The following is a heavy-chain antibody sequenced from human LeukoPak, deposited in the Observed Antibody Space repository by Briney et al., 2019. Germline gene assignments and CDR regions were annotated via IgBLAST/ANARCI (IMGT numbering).Heavy chain of an antibody. D-gene: IGHD2-2*01. CDR2: INAGNGNT. CDR1: GYTFTSHA. J-gene: IGHJ6*02. Sequence: ASVKVACKASGYTFTSHAMHWVRQAPGQRLEWMGWINAGNGNTKYSQKFQGRVTITRDTSASTAYMELSSLRSEDTAVYYCAREAHIVVVPAAVYGMDVWGQGTTVTVSS. CDR3: AREAHIVVVPAAVYGMDV. V-gene: IGHV1-3*01.